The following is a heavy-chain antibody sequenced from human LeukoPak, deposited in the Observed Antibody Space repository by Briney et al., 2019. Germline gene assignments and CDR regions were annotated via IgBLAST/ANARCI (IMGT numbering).Heavy chain of an antibody. CDR1: GFTFSSYS. Sequence: PGGSLRLSCAASGFTFSSYSMNWVRQAPGKGLEWVSSISSSSSYIYYADSVKGRFTISRDNSKNTLYLQMNSLRAEDTAVYYCARDRGITGFFDYWGQGTLVTVSS. V-gene: IGHV3-21*04. J-gene: IGHJ4*02. CDR3: ARDRGITGFFDY. D-gene: IGHD1-20*01. CDR2: ISSSSSYI.